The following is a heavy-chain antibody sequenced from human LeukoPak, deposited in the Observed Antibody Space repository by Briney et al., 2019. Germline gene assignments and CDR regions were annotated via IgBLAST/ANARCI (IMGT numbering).Heavy chain of an antibody. CDR2: IENDASTE. Sequence: GGSLRLFCAASGFIFSHYGMHWVREATGEGLEGVAVIENDASTENFADSVKGRFTISRENSKNTVFLQMNSLRVEDTAVYYCARELSQIVWGGLDYGGQGTLVSVSS. CDR1: GFIFSHYG. D-gene: IGHD2-21*01. J-gene: IGHJ4*02. CDR3: ARELSQIVWGGLDY. V-gene: IGHV3-33*05.